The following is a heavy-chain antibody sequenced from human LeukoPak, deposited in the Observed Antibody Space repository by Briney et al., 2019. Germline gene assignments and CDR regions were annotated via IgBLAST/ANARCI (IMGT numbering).Heavy chain of an antibody. V-gene: IGHV3-30*18. J-gene: IGHJ4*02. CDR3: AKGDAAAGTVDY. CDR1: GFTFSSYG. CDR2: ISYDGSNK. Sequence: GGSLRLSCVASGFTFSSYGMHWVRQAPGKGQDWVAVISYDGSNKYYADSVKGRFTISRDNSKNTLYLQMNSLRAEDTAVYYCAKGDAAAGTVDYWGQGTLVNVSS. D-gene: IGHD6-13*01.